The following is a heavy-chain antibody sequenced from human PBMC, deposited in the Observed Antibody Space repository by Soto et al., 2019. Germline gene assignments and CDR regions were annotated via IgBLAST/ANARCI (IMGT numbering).Heavy chain of an antibody. CDR2: IYAYNGNT. CDR1: GYTFATFG. D-gene: IGHD3-16*01. Sequence: QVQLVQSGAEVKKPGASVKVSCKASGYTFATFGISWVRQAPGQGLEWMGWIYAYNGNTDYAQKLQCRVTMTTDTTTSTSYMELRSLRSDETALYYCARAIAGGYGHTTLDYWGQGTLVTVSS. CDR3: ARAIAGGYGHTTLDY. J-gene: IGHJ4*02. V-gene: IGHV1-18*01.